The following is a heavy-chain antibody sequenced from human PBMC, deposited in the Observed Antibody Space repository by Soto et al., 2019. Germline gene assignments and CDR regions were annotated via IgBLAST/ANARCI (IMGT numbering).Heavy chain of an antibody. Sequence: ASVKVSCKVSGYTLTELSMHWVRQAPGKGLEWMGGFDPEDGETIYAQKFQGRVTMTEDTSTDTAYMELSSLRSEDTAVYYCATATVTTDNNWFDPWGQGTLVTVSS. CDR2: FDPEDGET. J-gene: IGHJ5*02. CDR3: ATATVTTDNNWFDP. CDR1: GYTLTELS. V-gene: IGHV1-24*01. D-gene: IGHD4-4*01.